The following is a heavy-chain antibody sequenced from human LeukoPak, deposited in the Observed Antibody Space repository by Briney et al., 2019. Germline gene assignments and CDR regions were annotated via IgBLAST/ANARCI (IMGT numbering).Heavy chain of an antibody. J-gene: IGHJ4*02. CDR3: VRQRRYCSGDSCYQRTFDY. D-gene: IGHD2-15*01. V-gene: IGHV3-7*01. Sequence: GGSLRLSCAASGFTFSTYWMSWVRQAPGKGLEWVANIKQDGSEKYYVDSVKGRFTISRDNAKNSLYMQMNSLRAEDTAVYYCVRQRRYCSGDSCYQRTFDYWGQGTLVTVSS. CDR1: GFTFSTYW. CDR2: IKQDGSEK.